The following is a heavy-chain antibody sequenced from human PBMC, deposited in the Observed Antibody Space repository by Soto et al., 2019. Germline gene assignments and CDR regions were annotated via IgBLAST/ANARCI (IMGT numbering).Heavy chain of an antibody. J-gene: IGHJ4*02. CDR2: INAGNGNT. CDR3: ARAPVTSGGVIAPYFDY. CDR1: GYTFTSYA. Sequence: ASVKVSCKASGYTFTSYAMHWVRQAPGQRLEWMGWINAGNGNTKYSQKFQGRVTITRDTSASTAYMELSSLRSEDTAVYYCARAPVTSGGVIAPYFDYWGQGTLVTVSS. V-gene: IGHV1-3*01. D-gene: IGHD3-16*02.